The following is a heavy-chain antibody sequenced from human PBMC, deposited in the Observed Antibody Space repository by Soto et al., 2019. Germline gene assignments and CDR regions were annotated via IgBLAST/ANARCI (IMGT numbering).Heavy chain of an antibody. V-gene: IGHV4-31*03. CDR1: GGSISSGGYY. CDR3: ERNSLDNWFDP. J-gene: IGHJ5*02. D-gene: IGHD6-13*01. Sequence: SETLSLTCTVSGGSISSGGYYWSWIRQHPGKGLEWIGYIYYSGNTYYNPSLKSRVTISVDTSKNQFSLKLSSVTAADTAVYYCERNSLDNWFDPWGQGTLVTVSS. CDR2: IYYSGNT.